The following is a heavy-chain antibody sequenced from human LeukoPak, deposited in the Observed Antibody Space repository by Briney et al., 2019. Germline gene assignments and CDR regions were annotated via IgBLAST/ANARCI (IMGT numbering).Heavy chain of an antibody. Sequence: SQTLSLTCTVSGDSISSGSYCWSWIRQPAGKGLEWIGRIYGTGSTNYNPSLRSRVTISVDTSKNQFSLKLSSVTAADTAVYYCAREGCSSTNCYTPFDSWGQRTLVTVSS. J-gene: IGHJ4*02. CDR2: IYGTGST. CDR1: GDSISSGSYC. V-gene: IGHV4-61*02. D-gene: IGHD2-2*02. CDR3: AREGCSSTNCYTPFDS.